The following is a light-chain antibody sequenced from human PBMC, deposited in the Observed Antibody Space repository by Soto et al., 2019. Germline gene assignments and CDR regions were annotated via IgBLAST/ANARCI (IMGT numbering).Light chain of an antibody. CDR1: QGISSY. V-gene: IGKV1-9*01. Sequence: DIQLTQSPSFLSASVGDRVTITCRASQGISSYLAWYQQKPGKAPKLLIYAASTLQSGVPSRFSGSGSGTEFTLTISSLQPEDFATYLYQQLRIYPITFGGGTKVEIK. J-gene: IGKJ4*01. CDR3: QQLRIYPIT. CDR2: AAS.